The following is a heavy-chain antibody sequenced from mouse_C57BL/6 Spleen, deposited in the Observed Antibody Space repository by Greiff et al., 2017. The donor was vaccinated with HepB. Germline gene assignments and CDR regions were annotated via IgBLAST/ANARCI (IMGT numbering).Heavy chain of an antibody. Sequence: VKLQQSGPGLVAPSQSLSITCTVSGFSLTSYAISWVRQPPGKGLEWLGVIWTGGGTNYNSALKSRLSISKDNSKSQVFLKMNSLQTDDTARYYCARNHYSNYVGYFDYWGQGTTLTVSS. V-gene: IGHV2-9-1*01. CDR2: IWTGGGT. D-gene: IGHD2-5*01. J-gene: IGHJ2*01. CDR3: ARNHYSNYVGYFDY. CDR1: GFSLTSYA.